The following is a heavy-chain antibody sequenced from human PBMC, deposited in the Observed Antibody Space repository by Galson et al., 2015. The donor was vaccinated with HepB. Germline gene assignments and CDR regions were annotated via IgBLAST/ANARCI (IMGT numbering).Heavy chain of an antibody. D-gene: IGHD5-18*01. CDR1: GGSFSGYY. CDR3: ARGIQLWLRYMDV. V-gene: IGHV4-34*01. J-gene: IGHJ6*03. Sequence: ETLSLTCAVYGGSFSGYYWSRIRQPPGKGLEWIGEINHSGSTNYNPSLKSRVTISVDTSKNQFSLKLSSVTAADTAVYYCARGIQLWLRYMDVWGKGTTVTVSS. CDR2: INHSGST.